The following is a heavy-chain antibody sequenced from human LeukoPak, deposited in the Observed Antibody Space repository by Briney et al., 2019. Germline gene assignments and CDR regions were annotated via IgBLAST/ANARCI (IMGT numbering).Heavy chain of an antibody. CDR3: ARGLSYFDY. J-gene: IGHJ4*02. Sequence: ASVKVSCKASGYTFTNYYMHWVRQAPGQGLECIGIITPNGGTTTYAQKFQGRVTMTMSTSTSTVYMEPTSLGPEDTAVYYCARGLSYFDYWGQGTLVTVSA. CDR2: ITPNGGTT. V-gene: IGHV1-46*01. CDR1: GYTFTNYY.